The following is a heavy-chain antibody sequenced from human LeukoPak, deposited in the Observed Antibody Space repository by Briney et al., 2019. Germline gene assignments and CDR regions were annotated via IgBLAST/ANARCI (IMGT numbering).Heavy chain of an antibody. D-gene: IGHD6-19*01. CDR3: ARPQAGNAFDV. CDR2: IYYIGST. J-gene: IGHJ3*01. V-gene: IGHV4-59*08. Sequence: SETLSLTCTVSGGSINNDYWGWVRQPPGKELEWIGYIYYIGSTTYNPSLESRVTISPDTSKNQFSLRLTSVTAADTAVYYCARPQAGNAFDVWGQGTMVTVSS. CDR1: GGSINNDY.